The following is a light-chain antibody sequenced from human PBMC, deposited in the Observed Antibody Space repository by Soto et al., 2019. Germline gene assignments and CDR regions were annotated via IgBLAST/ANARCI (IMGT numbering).Light chain of an antibody. CDR2: DAS. CDR3: QQYGSSPWT. J-gene: IGKJ1*01. CDR1: QSVSSSH. Sequence: EIVLTQSPGTLSLSPGERATLSCRASQSVSSSHLAWYQQKPGQAPRLFLYDASSRATGSPARFSGSGSVTDFTLTIRRLEPGDVAAYYCQQYGSSPWTFGQGTKVEIK. V-gene: IGKV3-20*01.